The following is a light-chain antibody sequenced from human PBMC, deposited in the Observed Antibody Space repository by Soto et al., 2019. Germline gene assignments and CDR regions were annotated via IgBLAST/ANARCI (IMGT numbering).Light chain of an antibody. Sequence: DIQMTQSPSSLSASVGDRVTITCQASQDISNYLNWYQQKPGKAPKLLIYDASNLERGVPSRFSGSGYGTDFTFTISSLQSEDIATYYCQHYDNVPLTFGPGTKVDIK. CDR1: QDISNY. V-gene: IGKV1-33*01. CDR2: DAS. J-gene: IGKJ3*01. CDR3: QHYDNVPLT.